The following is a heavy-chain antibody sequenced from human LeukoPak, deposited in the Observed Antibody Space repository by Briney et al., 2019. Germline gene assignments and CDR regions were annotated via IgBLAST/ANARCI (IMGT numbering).Heavy chain of an antibody. D-gene: IGHD4-17*01. CDR2: IYYSGST. CDR3: VRWEFYTVTYFHVGAFDI. J-gene: IGHJ3*02. CDR1: GGSISSGGYY. V-gene: IGHV4-31*03. Sequence: PSETLSLTCTVSGGSISSGGYYWSWIRQHPGKGLEWIGYIYYSGSTYYNPSLKSRVTISVDTSKNQFSLKLSSVTAADTAVYYCVRWEFYTVTYFHVGAFDIWGQGTMVTVSS.